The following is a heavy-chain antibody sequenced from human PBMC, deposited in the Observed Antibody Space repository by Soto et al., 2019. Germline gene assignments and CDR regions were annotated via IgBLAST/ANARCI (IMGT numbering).Heavy chain of an antibody. V-gene: IGHV4-59*01. Sequence: SETLSLTCSVSGDSITNYYWSWIRQPPGKRLEWIGYIYYTGHTNYNPSLKSRITMSIGTSKKQFSLKLNSVTAADTAVYYCASQKLDVPAFFDYWSQGTLVTVSS. CDR3: ASQKLDVPAFFDY. J-gene: IGHJ4*02. CDR2: IYYTGHT. D-gene: IGHD3-3*02. CDR1: GDSITNYY.